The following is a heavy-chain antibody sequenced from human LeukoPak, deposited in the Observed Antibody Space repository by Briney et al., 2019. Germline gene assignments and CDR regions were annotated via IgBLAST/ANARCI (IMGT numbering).Heavy chain of an antibody. Sequence: SETLSLTCAVFGDSISSSNWWSWVRQPPGKGLEWIGEIYHGGTTNYNPSLKSRVTISVDKSKNQFSLKLSSVTAADTAVYYCARDLAVDAFDIWGQGTMVTVSS. D-gene: IGHD6-19*01. CDR3: ARDLAVDAFDI. CDR2: IYHGGTT. J-gene: IGHJ3*02. CDR1: GDSISSSNW. V-gene: IGHV4-4*02.